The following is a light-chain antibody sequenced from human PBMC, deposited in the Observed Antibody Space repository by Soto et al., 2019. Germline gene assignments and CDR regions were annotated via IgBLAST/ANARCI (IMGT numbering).Light chain of an antibody. CDR1: QSVSSSY. Sequence: EIVLTQSPGTLSLSPGERATLSCRASQSVSSSYLAWYQQKPGQAPRLLIYGASSRATGIPDRFSGSGSGTDFTLTISRLEPEDFAVYYGQQYCSSPYTFGQGPKLEIK. V-gene: IGKV3-20*01. CDR3: QQYCSSPYT. CDR2: GAS. J-gene: IGKJ2*01.